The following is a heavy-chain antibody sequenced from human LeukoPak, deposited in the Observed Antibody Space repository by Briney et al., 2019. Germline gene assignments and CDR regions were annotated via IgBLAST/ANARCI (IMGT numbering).Heavy chain of an antibody. J-gene: IGHJ4*02. V-gene: IGHV3-23*01. CDR2: ISGSGGST. D-gene: IGHD3-3*01. Sequence: VRSLRLSCAASGFTFSSYAMSWVRQAPGKGLEWVSAISGSGGSTYYADSVKGRFTISRDNSKNTLYLQMNSLRAEDTAVYYCASYDFWSGFGYYWGQGTLVTVS. CDR1: GFTFSSYA. CDR3: ASYDFWSGFGYY.